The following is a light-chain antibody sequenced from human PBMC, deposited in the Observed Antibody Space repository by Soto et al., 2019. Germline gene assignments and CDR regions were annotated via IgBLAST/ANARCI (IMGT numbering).Light chain of an antibody. CDR1: QTISSW. J-gene: IGKJ1*01. CDR2: AAS. CDR3: HQYYSYPWT. Sequence: DIQMTQSPSTLSGSVGDRVTITCRASQTISSWLAWYQQKPGKAPKLLIYAASTLQSGAPSRFRGSGSGTDFTLTISCLQSEDFATYYCHQYYSYPWTFAQGTKVDI. V-gene: IGKV1-5*01.